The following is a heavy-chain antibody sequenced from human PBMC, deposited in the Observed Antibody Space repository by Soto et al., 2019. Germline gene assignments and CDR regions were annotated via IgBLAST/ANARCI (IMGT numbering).Heavy chain of an antibody. D-gene: IGHD6-13*01. V-gene: IGHV4-59*01. J-gene: IGHJ4*02. CDR3: AAGEASSRNLAPYYLDF. Sequence: SETLSLTCTVSGGSMRNYFWTWIRQPPGKGLEWIGYIHYSGTTSFFPSYNPSLRSQVTISEDTSKNQFSLKLLSVTTADTAVYFCAAGEASSRNLAPYYLDFWGQGTLVTVSS. CDR2: IHYSGTT. CDR1: GGSMRNYF.